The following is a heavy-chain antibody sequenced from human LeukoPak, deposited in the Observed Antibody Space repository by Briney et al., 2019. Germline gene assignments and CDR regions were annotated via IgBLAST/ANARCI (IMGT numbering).Heavy chain of an antibody. D-gene: IGHD3-22*01. CDR1: GYSFTSYW. J-gene: IGHJ3*02. Sequence: GESLKISCKGSGYSFTSYWIGWVRQLPGKGLEWMGIIYPGDSDTRYSPSFQGQVTISADNSISTAYLQWSSLKASDPAMYYCARADSSGYYPNDAFDIWGQGTTVTVSS. V-gene: IGHV5-51*01. CDR3: ARADSSGYYPNDAFDI. CDR2: IYPGDSDT.